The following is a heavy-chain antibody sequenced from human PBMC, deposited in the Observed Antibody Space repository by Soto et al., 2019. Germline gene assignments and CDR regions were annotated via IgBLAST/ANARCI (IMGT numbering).Heavy chain of an antibody. CDR2: INHSGST. CDR1: GGSFSGYY. CDR3: ARSSMGDSSGYCDY. J-gene: IGHJ4*02. D-gene: IGHD3-22*01. V-gene: IGHV4-34*01. Sequence: SETLSLTCAVYGGSFSGYYWSWIRQPPGKGLEWIGEINHSGSTNYNPSLKSRVTISVDTSKNQFSLKLSSVTAADTAVYYCARSSMGDSSGYCDYWGQGTLVS.